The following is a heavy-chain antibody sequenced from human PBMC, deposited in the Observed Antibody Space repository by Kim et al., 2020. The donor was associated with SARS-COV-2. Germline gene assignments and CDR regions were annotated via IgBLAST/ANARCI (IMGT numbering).Heavy chain of an antibody. J-gene: IGHJ3*02. D-gene: IGHD6-13*01. Sequence: YSPSFQGQVTISADKSISTAYLQWSSLKASDTAMYYCARHPSGIADAFDIWGQGTMVTVSS. CDR3: ARHPSGIADAFDI. V-gene: IGHV5-51*01.